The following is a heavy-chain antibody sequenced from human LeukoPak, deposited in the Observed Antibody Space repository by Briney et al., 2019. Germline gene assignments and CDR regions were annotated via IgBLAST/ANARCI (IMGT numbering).Heavy chain of an antibody. J-gene: IGHJ4*02. V-gene: IGHV3-9*01. CDR2: ISWSGDRM. Sequence: PGGSLRLSCAASGFTFEDHVMHWVRQAPGKGLEWVSSISWSGDRMGYADAVKGRFTISRDNAKNSLFLQMNSLRVEDTALYYCAKDVGGSATTVWGQGTLVTVSS. CDR3: AKDVGGSATTV. CDR1: GFTFEDHV. D-gene: IGHD2-2*01.